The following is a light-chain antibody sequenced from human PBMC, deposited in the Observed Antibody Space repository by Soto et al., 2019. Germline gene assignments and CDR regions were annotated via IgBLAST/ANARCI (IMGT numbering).Light chain of an antibody. CDR2: EVT. J-gene: IGLJ2*01. Sequence: QSALTQPASVSGSPGQSITISCTGTSGDVGGFDSVSWYQHHPGKAPKLVIYEVTNRPSGVSNRFSGSKSGYTASLTISGLQAEDEADYYCSSYTSTSTPIFGGGTK. CDR3: SSYTSTSTPI. CDR1: SGDVGGFDS. V-gene: IGLV2-14*01.